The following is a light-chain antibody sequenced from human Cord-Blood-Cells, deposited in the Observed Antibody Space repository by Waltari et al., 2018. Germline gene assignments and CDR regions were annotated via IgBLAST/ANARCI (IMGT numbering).Light chain of an antibody. J-gene: IGKJ4*01. CDR2: GAS. V-gene: IGKV3-20*01. CDR1: QSVSSSY. CDR3: QQYGSSPLT. Sequence: EIVLTQPPGTLSLSPGERDTLSCRASQSVSSSYLAWYQQKPGQAPRLLIYGASSRATGIPDRFSGSGSGTDFTLTISRLEPEDFAVYYCQQYGSSPLTFGGGTKVEIK.